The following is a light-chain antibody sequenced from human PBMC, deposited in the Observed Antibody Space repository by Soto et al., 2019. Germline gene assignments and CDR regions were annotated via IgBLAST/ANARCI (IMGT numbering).Light chain of an antibody. Sequence: IQLTQSPSSLSASVGDRVTITCRASQGISTYLAWYQQKPGKAPKLLIKASSTLQSGVPSRFSGSGSGTDFTLPISGLQPEDFTTYYCQQLNIDSYPITFGQGTRLEIK. CDR3: QQLNIDSYPIT. CDR1: QGISTY. CDR2: ASS. V-gene: IGKV1-9*01. J-gene: IGKJ5*01.